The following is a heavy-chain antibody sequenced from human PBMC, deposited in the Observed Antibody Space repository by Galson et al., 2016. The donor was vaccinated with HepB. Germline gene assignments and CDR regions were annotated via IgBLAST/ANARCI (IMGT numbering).Heavy chain of an antibody. CDR2: ILYDGSNK. CDR3: AKDRNRYDFYSMDV. J-gene: IGHJ6*02. Sequence: SLRLSCAASGLTFSSYGMHWVRQAPGKGLEWVAVILYDGSNKYYADSVKGRFTISRDNSKNTLHLQMNSLRAEDTAVYYCAKDRNRYDFYSMDVWGQGTTVTVSS. V-gene: IGHV3-30*18. D-gene: IGHD5-12*01. CDR1: GLTFSSYG.